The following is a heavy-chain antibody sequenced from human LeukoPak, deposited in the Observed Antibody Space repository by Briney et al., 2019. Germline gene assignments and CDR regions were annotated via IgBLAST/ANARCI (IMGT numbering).Heavy chain of an antibody. Sequence: GGSLRLSCAASGFTFSSYAMSWVRQAPGKGLEWVSAISGSGGSTYYADSVKGRLTISRDNAKNSLYLQMNSLRAEDTAVYYCASLSSSFNSLYFDYWGQGTLVTVSS. V-gene: IGHV3-23*01. CDR2: ISGSGGST. CDR1: GFTFSSYA. J-gene: IGHJ4*02. CDR3: ASLSSSFNSLYFDY. D-gene: IGHD6-13*01.